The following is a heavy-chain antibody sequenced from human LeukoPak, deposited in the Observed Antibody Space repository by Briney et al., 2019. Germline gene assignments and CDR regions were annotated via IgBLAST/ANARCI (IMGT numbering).Heavy chain of an antibody. J-gene: IGHJ3*02. CDR3: AKSWVIVVVRPDAFDI. V-gene: IGHV3-23*01. Sequence: GGSLRLSCAASGFTFSSYGMSWVRQAPGKGLQWVSGISGSGVSTYYADSVKGRFTISRDNSKNTLYLQMNSLRAEDTAIYYCAKSWVIVVVRPDAFDIWGQGTMVTVSS. CDR1: GFTFSSYG. CDR2: ISGSGVST. D-gene: IGHD3-22*01.